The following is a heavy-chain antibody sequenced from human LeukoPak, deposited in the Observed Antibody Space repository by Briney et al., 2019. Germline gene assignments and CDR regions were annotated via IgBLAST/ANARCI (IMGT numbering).Heavy chain of an antibody. Sequence: SETLPLTCTVSGGSISSYYWSWIRQPAGKGLEWIGRIYTGGSTNYNPSLKSRVTMSVDTSKNQFSLKLSSVTAADTAVYYCAKDPRTDFWSGYYLTYFDYWGQGTLVTVSS. J-gene: IGHJ4*02. V-gene: IGHV4-4*07. D-gene: IGHD3-3*01. CDR2: IYTGGST. CDR3: AKDPRTDFWSGYYLTYFDY. CDR1: GGSISSYY.